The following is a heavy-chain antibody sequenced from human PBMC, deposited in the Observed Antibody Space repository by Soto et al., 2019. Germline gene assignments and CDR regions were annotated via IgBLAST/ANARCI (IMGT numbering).Heavy chain of an antibody. V-gene: IGHV3-15*01. CDR1: GFTFSNAW. J-gene: IGHJ4*02. CDR3: TSDPGGDYPMDY. D-gene: IGHD4-17*01. CDR2: IKSKTDGGTT. Sequence: EVQLVESGGGLVKPGGSLRLSCAASGFTFSNAWMSWVRQAPGKRLEWVGRIKSKTDGGTTDYDAPVKGRITISREDSKNTLDLQLNSLKTEDTAVYYCTSDPGGDYPMDYWGQGSLVTVSS.